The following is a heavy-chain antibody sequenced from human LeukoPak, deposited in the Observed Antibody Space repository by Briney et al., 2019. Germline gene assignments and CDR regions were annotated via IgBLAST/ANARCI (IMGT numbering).Heavy chain of an antibody. CDR1: GGSISNSY. D-gene: IGHD3-22*01. V-gene: IGHV4-59*01. Sequence: SETLSLTCTVSGGSISNSYWSWIRQPPGKGLEWIGYIYYSGSTNYNPSLKSRVAISVDTSKNQFSLRLTSVTAADTAVYYCATTINYYDSSGHYYNWFDPWGQGTLVTVSS. CDR3: ATTINYYDSSGHYYNWFDP. CDR2: IYYSGST. J-gene: IGHJ5*02.